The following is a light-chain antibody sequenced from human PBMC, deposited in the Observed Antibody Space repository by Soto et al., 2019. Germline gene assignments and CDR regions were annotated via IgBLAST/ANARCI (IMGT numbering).Light chain of an antibody. Sequence: QSVLTQPASVSGSPGQSITISCTGTISDVGGHNYVSWYQQHPGKAPKLMIYEVSYRPSGVSSRFSGSKSGNTAPLTISGLQAEDEAAYYCSSRTSSSTHYVFGTGTKVTVL. CDR2: EVS. V-gene: IGLV2-14*01. CDR1: ISDVGGHNY. CDR3: SSRTSSSTHYV. J-gene: IGLJ1*01.